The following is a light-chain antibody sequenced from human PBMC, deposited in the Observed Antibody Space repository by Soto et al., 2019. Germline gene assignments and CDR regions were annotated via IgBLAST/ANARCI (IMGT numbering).Light chain of an antibody. CDR2: SNN. Sequence: QSVLTQPPSASGTPGQRVTISCSGSSSNIGSNTVNWYQQLPGTAPKLLIYSNNQRPSGVPDRFSGSKSGTSASLAISGLQSEDEADYHCAAWDDSLNGYAFGTGTKVTV. V-gene: IGLV1-44*01. J-gene: IGLJ1*01. CDR1: SSNIGSNT. CDR3: AAWDDSLNGYA.